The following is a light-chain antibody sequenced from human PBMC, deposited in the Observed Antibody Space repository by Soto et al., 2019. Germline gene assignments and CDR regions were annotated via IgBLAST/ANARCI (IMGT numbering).Light chain of an antibody. J-gene: IGKJ1*01. V-gene: IGKV3-20*01. CDR1: QSISSSY. CDR2: GAS. Sequence: EIVLTQSPGTLSLSPGERATLSCRASQSISSSYLAGYQQKPGQAPRLLIYGASSRATGIPDRFSGSGSGTDFTLTISRLEPEDFAVYYCQQFVSSPKTFGQGTKVDIK. CDR3: QQFVSSPKT.